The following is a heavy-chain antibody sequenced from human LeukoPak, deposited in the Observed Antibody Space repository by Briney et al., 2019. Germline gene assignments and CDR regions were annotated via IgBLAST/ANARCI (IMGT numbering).Heavy chain of an antibody. CDR2: INHSGST. D-gene: IGHD3-10*01. CDR1: GGSFSGYY. CDR3: ARSSGSYYNDAFDI. Sequence: SETLSLNCAVYGGSFSGYYWSWIRQPPGKGLDWIGEINHSGSTNYNPSLKSRVTISVDTSKNQFSLKLSSVTAADTAVYYCARSSGSYYNDAFDIWGQGTMVTVSS. V-gene: IGHV4-34*01. J-gene: IGHJ3*02.